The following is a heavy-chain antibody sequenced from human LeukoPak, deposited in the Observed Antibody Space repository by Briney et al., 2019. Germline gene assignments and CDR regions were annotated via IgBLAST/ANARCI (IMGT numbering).Heavy chain of an antibody. CDR1: SGSISNYY. D-gene: IGHD1-14*01. J-gene: IGHJ3*02. CDR2: ILSSGST. Sequence: PSETLSLTRSVSSGSISNYYWSWIRQPPGKGLEWIGYILSSGSTNYNPSVRSRVTISVDTSRNQFSLKLRSVTAADTAVYYCARTNQISETAFDIWGQGTMVIVSS. V-gene: IGHV4-59*01. CDR3: ARTNQISETAFDI.